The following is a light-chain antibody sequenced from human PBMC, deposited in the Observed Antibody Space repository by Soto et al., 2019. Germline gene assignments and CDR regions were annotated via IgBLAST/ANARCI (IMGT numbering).Light chain of an antibody. Sequence: EIVMTQSPATLSVSPGERATLSCRARQSVSSNLAWYQQKPGQAPRLLIYGASTRATDIPARFSGSGSGTEFTLTISSLQSEDFAVYYCQQYNDWPGTFGQGT. CDR3: QQYNDWPGT. CDR1: QSVSSN. V-gene: IGKV3-15*01. J-gene: IGKJ1*01. CDR2: GAS.